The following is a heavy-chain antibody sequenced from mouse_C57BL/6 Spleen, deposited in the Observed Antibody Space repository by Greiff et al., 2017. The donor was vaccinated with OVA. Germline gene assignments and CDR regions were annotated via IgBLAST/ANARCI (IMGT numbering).Heavy chain of an antibody. Sequence: EVQLVESGGGLVKPGGSLKLSCAASGFTFSSYAMSWVRQTPEKRLEWVATISDGGSYTYYPDNVKGRFTISRNNAKNNLYLQMSHLKSEDTAMYYCARDYDGYYDYAMDYWGQGTSVTVSS. V-gene: IGHV5-4*01. D-gene: IGHD2-3*01. CDR2: ISDGGSYT. J-gene: IGHJ4*01. CDR1: GFTFSSYA. CDR3: ARDYDGYYDYAMDY.